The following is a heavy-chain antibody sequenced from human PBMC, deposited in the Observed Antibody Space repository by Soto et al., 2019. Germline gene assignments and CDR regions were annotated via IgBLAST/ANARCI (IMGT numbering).Heavy chain of an antibody. J-gene: IGHJ4*02. D-gene: IGHD1-26*01. CDR3: ARGRVGASRFDY. CDR1: GESFSGYY. V-gene: IGHV4-34*01. CDR2: INHSGST. Sequence: QVQLQQWGAGLLKPSETLSLTGAVYGESFSGYYWSWIRQPPGKGLEWIGEINHSGSTNYNPSLKSRVTISVDTSKNQFSLKLSSVTAADTAVYYCARGRVGASRFDYWGQGTLVTVSS.